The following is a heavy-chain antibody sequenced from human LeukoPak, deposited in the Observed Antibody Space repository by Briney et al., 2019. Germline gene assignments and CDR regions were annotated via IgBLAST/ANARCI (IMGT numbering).Heavy chain of an antibody. V-gene: IGHV3-33*08. CDR3: ARGEVVAATDEYFQH. D-gene: IGHD2-15*01. Sequence: GGSLRLSCAASGFTFSSYGMHWVRQAPGKGLEWVAVIWYDGSNKYYADSVKGRFTISRDNSKNTLYLQMNSLRAEDTAVYYCARGEVVAATDEYFQHWGQGTLVTVSS. J-gene: IGHJ1*01. CDR2: IWYDGSNK. CDR1: GFTFSSYG.